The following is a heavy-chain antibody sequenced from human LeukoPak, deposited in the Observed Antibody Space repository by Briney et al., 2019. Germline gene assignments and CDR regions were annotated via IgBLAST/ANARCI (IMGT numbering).Heavy chain of an antibody. Sequence: GGSLRLSCAASGFTFSSYEMNWVRQAPGKGLEWVSYISSSGSTIYYADSVKGRFTISRDNAKNSLYLQMNSLRAEDTAVYYCARSGTRYCSSTSCYYYWGQGTLVTVSS. CDR1: GFTFSSYE. J-gene: IGHJ4*02. D-gene: IGHD2-2*01. V-gene: IGHV3-48*03. CDR3: ARSGTRYCSSTSCYYY. CDR2: ISSSGSTI.